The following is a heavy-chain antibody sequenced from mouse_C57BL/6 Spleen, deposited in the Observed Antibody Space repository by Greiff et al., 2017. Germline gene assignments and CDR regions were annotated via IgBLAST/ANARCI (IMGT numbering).Heavy chain of an antibody. CDR3: ARGGGNYDFDY. V-gene: IGHV1-81*01. Sequence: QVQLKQSGAELARPGASVKLSCKASGYTFTSYGISWVKQRTGQGLEWIGEIYPRSGNTYYNEKFKGKATLTADKSSSTAYMELRSLTSEDSAVYFCARGGGNYDFDYWGQGTTLTVSS. CDR2: IYPRSGNT. D-gene: IGHD2-1*01. J-gene: IGHJ2*01. CDR1: GYTFTSYG.